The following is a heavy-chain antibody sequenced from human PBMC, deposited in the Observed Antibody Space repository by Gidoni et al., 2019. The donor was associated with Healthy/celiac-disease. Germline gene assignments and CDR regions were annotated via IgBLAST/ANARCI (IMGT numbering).Heavy chain of an antibody. CDR3: ARARDTIFGVVEN. D-gene: IGHD3-3*01. CDR1: GFTVSSNS. CDR2: IDSGGST. Sequence: EVQLVETGGGLIQPGGSLRLSCAASGFTVSSNSMSWVRQAPGKGLEWVSVIDSGGSTYYADSVKGRFTISRDNSKNTLYLQMNSLRAEDTAVYYCARARDTIFGVVENWGQGTLVTVSS. V-gene: IGHV3-53*02. J-gene: IGHJ4*02.